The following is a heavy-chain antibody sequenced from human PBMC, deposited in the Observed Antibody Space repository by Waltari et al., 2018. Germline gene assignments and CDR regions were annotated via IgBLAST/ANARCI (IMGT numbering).Heavy chain of an antibody. D-gene: IGHD3-9*01. Sequence: QVQLVESGGGVVQPGTSLRLSCAVSGLRFSSYGMHWVRQAPGKGVEWVAFIWYDGSKRFYADSVRDQFTISRDNSKNTLSLQVSSLRAEDTAMYYCATDGFDSVFDNWGQGTLVTVSS. CDR1: GLRFSSYG. V-gene: IGHV3-33*01. J-gene: IGHJ4*02. CDR3: ATDGFDSVFDN. CDR2: IWYDGSKR.